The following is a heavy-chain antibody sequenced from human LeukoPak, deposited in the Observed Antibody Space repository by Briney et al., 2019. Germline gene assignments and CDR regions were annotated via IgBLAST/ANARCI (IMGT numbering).Heavy chain of an antibody. J-gene: IGHJ4*02. CDR3: ARTLYYYDSSGYYAY. V-gene: IGHV3-33*01. CDR2: IWYDVSNK. Sequence: GGSPRLSCAASGFTFSSYGMHWVRQAPGKGLEGVAVIWYDVSNKYYADSVKGRFTISRDNSKNTLYLQMNSLRAEDTAVYYCARTLYYYDSSGYYAYWGQGTLVTVSS. D-gene: IGHD3-22*01. CDR1: GFTFSSYG.